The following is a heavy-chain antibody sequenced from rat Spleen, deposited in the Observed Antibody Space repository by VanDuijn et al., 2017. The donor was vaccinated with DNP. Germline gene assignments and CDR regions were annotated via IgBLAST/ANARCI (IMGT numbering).Heavy chain of an antibody. V-gene: IGHV4-2*01. J-gene: IGHJ2*01. D-gene: IGHD1-1*01. Sequence: EVKLVESGGGLVQPGRSLKLSCAASGFNFNDYWMGWVRQAPGKGLEWIGEINKASSTINYTPSLKDKFTISRENAQNTLYLQMSKLGSEDTAIYYCARSDYYSGLDYWGQGVMVPVSS. CDR2: INKASSTI. CDR3: ARSDYYSGLDY. CDR1: GFNFNDYW.